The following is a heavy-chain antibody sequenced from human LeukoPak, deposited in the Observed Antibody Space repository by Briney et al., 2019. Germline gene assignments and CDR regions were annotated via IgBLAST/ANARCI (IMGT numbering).Heavy chain of an antibody. Sequence: ASVKVSCKASGYTFTSYGISWVRQAPGQGLEWMGWISAYNGNTNYAQKLQGRVTMTTDTSTSTAYMELRSLRSDDTAVYYCARVDNLNYYGSGSPDYWGQGTLVTVSS. CDR1: GYTFTSYG. V-gene: IGHV1-18*01. CDR2: ISAYNGNT. J-gene: IGHJ4*02. D-gene: IGHD3-10*01. CDR3: ARVDNLNYYGSGSPDY.